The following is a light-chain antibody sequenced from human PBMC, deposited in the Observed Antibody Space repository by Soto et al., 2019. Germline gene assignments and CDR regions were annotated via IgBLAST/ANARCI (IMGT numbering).Light chain of an antibody. Sequence: QSVLTQPASVSGSPGQSITISCTGTSSDVGGYNFVSWYQQHPGKAPKLMIYEVTSRPSGVSNRFSGSKSGNTASLTISGLQAEDEADYYCNSYTTISTLVFGTGTKLTVL. V-gene: IGLV2-14*03. CDR3: NSYTTISTLV. CDR2: EVT. CDR1: SSDVGGYNF. J-gene: IGLJ1*01.